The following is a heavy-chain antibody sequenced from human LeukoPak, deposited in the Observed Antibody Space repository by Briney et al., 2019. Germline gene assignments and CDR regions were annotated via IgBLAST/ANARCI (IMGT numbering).Heavy chain of an antibody. J-gene: IGHJ4*02. CDR1: GYTFTSYR. CDR2: ISAYNGNT. Sequence: AAVKVSCKASGYTFTSYRISWLRQAPGQGLEWMGWISAYNGNTNYAHKLQGRVTMITDTSTRTAYMELRSLRSDDTAVYYCARGYYDFWSGSPFDYWGQGTLVTVSS. V-gene: IGHV1-18*01. D-gene: IGHD3-3*01. CDR3: ARGYYDFWSGSPFDY.